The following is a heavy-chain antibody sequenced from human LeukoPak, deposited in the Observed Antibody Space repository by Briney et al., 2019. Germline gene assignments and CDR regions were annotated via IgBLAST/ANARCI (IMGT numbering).Heavy chain of an antibody. Sequence: GESLKISCKGSGYSFTNYWIGWVRQMPGKGLEWMGIIYPGNSDTRYSPSLQGQVTISADKSISTAYLQWSSLKASDTAMYYCARHFSHLRGDYFDYWGQGTLVTVSS. J-gene: IGHJ4*02. CDR1: GYSFTNYW. CDR3: ARHFSHLRGDYFDY. CDR2: IYPGNSDT. D-gene: IGHD3-16*01. V-gene: IGHV5-51*01.